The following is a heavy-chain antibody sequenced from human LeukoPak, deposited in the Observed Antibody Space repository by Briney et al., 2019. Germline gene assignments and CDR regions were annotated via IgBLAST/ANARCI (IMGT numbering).Heavy chain of an antibody. CDR2: ISYDGSNK. D-gene: IGHD3-22*01. CDR3: ARDVGRYYDSSGLGY. Sequence: GGSLRLSCAASGFTFSSYGMHWVRQAPGKGLEWVAVISYDGSNKYYADSVKGRFTISRDNSKNTLYLQMNSLRAEDTAVYYCARDVGRYYDSSGLGYWGQGTLVTVSS. V-gene: IGHV3-30*03. CDR1: GFTFSSYG. J-gene: IGHJ4*02.